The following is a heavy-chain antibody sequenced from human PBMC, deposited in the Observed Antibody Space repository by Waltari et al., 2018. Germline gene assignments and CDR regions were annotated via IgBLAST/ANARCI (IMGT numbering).Heavy chain of an antibody. CDR3: TNFMSG. D-gene: IGHD3-10*01. Sequence: EVHLVESGGGLVQPGGSLKLPCAACGFPFSDFTRYGVRQASGKGLEWVGHIRSKANNYATGNAASVKGRFTVSRDDSKNTAYLQMNSLRTEDTAIYYCTNFMSGWGQGTTVTVSS. J-gene: IGHJ6*02. CDR2: IRSKANNYAT. V-gene: IGHV3-73*02. CDR1: GFPFSDFT.